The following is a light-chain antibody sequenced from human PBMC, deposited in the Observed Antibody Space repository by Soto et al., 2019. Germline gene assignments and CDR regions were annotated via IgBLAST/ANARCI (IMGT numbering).Light chain of an antibody. CDR1: QSISSW. CDR2: KAS. Sequence: DIQMTQSPSTLSASVGDRVTITCRASQSISSWYAWYQQKPGKAPKLLIYKASSLESGVPSRFSGSGSGTEFTLTISSLQPDDFATDYCQQYNSYPWTFGQGTKVEIK. J-gene: IGKJ1*01. V-gene: IGKV1-5*03. CDR3: QQYNSYPWT.